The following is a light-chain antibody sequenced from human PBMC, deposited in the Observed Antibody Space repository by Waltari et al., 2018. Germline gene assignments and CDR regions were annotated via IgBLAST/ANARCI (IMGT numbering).Light chain of an antibody. CDR2: DAS. CDR1: QSVSSY. V-gene: IGKV3-11*01. CDR3: QKYNSAPLT. J-gene: IGKJ4*01. Sequence: EIVLTQSPATLSLSPGERATLSCRASQSVSSYFPWYQQKPGQAPRPPIYDASNRATGIPARFSGSGSGTDFTLTISSLEPEDFAVYYCQKYNSAPLTFGGGTKVEIK.